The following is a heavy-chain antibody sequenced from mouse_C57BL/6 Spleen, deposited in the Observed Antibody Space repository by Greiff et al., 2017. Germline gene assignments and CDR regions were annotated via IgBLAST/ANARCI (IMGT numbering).Heavy chain of an antibody. CDR2: IDPSDSET. J-gene: IGHJ4*01. CDR1: GYTFTSYW. Sequence: QVQLQQPGAELVRPGSSVKLSCKASGYTFTSYWMHWVKQRPIQGLEWIGNIDPSDSETHYNQKFKDKATLTVDKSSSTAYLQLSSLTSEDSAVYYCARPTAGAMDYWGQGTSGTVSS. D-gene: IGHD3-1*01. V-gene: IGHV1-52*01. CDR3: ARPTAGAMDY.